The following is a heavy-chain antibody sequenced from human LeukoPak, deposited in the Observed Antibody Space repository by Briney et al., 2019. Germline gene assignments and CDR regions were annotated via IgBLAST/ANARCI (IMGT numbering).Heavy chain of an antibody. CDR2: IRSDGSST. CDR3: TRTYYYDSIDYFDY. V-gene: IGHV3-74*01. J-gene: IGHJ4*02. D-gene: IGHD3-22*01. CDR1: GFTFRSYW. Sequence: QPGGSLRLSCAASGFTFRSYWMHWVRQAPGKGLGWVSRIRSDGSSTIYADSVKGRFTISRDTAKNTLYPQMNSLRTEDTAVYYCTRTYYYDSIDYFDYWGQGALVTVSS.